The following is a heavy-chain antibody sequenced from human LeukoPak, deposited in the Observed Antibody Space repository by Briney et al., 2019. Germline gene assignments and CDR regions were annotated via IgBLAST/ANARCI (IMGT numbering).Heavy chain of an antibody. CDR2: ISVYNGNT. V-gene: IGHV1-18*01. Sequence: ASVKVSCKASGYTFSSYGISWVRQAPGQGLEWMGWISVYNGNTNNIQKLQGRVTMTRDTSTNTAYMELRSLRSDDTAVYYCARDAYTSRADYWGQGTLVTVSS. J-gene: IGHJ4*02. D-gene: IGHD3-16*01. CDR3: ARDAYTSRADY. CDR1: GYTFSSYG.